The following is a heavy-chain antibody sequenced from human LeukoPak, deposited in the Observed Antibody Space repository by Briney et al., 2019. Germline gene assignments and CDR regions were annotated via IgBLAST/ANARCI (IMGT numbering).Heavy chain of an antibody. V-gene: IGHV4-34*01. Sequence: SETLALTCAGYGGSFSGYYWGWIRQPPGKGLEWIGEINHSGSTNYNPSLKSRVTISVDTSKNQFSLKLSSVTAADTAVYYCARVWEDIVVVPAAIGFDPWGQGTLVTVSS. CDR2: INHSGST. D-gene: IGHD2-2*01. CDR1: GGSFSGYY. J-gene: IGHJ5*02. CDR3: ARVWEDIVVVPAAIGFDP.